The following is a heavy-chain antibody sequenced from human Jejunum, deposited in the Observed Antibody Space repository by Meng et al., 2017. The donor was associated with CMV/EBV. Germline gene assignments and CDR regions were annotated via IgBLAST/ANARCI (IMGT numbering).Heavy chain of an antibody. CDR1: SSRKW. J-gene: IGHJ4*02. V-gene: IGHV4-4*02. Sequence: SSRKWWGWDRQPPGRGLEWVGEMSPTASSNYNPSLKSRVTISLDRSKNQFSLKLNSVTAADTAVYYCARGHCTRTSCYKGAFDYWGQGILVTVSS. CDR2: MSPTASS. CDR3: ARGHCTRTSCYKGAFDY. D-gene: IGHD2-2*02.